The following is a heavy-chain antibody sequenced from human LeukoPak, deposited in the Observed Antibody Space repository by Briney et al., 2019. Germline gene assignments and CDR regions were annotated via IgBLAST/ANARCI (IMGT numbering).Heavy chain of an antibody. CDR1: GFTFSSYS. J-gene: IGHJ4*02. CDR3: AKGVPGIF. CDR2: ISSSSSTI. Sequence: GGSLRLSCAASGFTFSSYSMNWVRQAPGKGLEWVSYISSSSSTIYYADSVKGRFTISRDNAKNSLYLQMNSLRTEDTAVYYCAKGVPGIFWGQGTLVTVSS. D-gene: IGHD3-10*01. V-gene: IGHV3-48*01.